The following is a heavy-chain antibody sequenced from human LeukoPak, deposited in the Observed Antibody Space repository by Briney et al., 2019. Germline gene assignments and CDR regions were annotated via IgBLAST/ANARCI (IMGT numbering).Heavy chain of an antibody. J-gene: IGHJ4*02. CDR2: IRGSGATT. CDR1: GFTFSSYW. CDR3: AKDAAANVDYPYYFDY. V-gene: IGHV3-23*01. Sequence: PGGSLRLSCAASGFTFSSYWMSWVRQAPGKGLEWVSAIRGSGATTYYADSVKGRFTISRDNSRTTLYLLMNSLRAEDTAVYYCAKDAAANVDYPYYFDYWGQGALVTVSS. D-gene: IGHD4-11*01.